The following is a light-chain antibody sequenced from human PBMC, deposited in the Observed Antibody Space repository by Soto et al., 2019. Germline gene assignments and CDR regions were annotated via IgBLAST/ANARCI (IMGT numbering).Light chain of an antibody. CDR3: QQYNSWPIT. J-gene: IGKJ5*01. CDR1: QNINSD. CDR2: GAS. Sequence: EIGMTQSPATLSVSPGESATLSCRASQNINSDLAWSVQKPGKAHRRVIYGASTWGTDVPPRFTGIGSGTELTLTISGQQSADFEVYSGQQYNSWPITFGQGTRL. V-gene: IGKV3D-15*01.